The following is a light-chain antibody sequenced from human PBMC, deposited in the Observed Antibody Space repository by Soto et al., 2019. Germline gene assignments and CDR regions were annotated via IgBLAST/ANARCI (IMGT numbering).Light chain of an antibody. CDR1: QSVSST. J-gene: IGKJ1*01. V-gene: IGKV3-15*01. CDR2: GAS. Sequence: EIVLTQSPGTLSLSPGGRATLSCRASQSVSSTLAWYQQKPGQAPRLLIYGASTRATGIPARFSGSGSGTEFTLTISSLQSEDFAVYYCQQYIYWPWTFGQGTKVDIK. CDR3: QQYIYWPWT.